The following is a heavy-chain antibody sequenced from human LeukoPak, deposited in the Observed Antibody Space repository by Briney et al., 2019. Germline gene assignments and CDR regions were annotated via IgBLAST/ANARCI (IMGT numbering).Heavy chain of an antibody. J-gene: IGHJ6*03. CDR2: IRYDGSNK. CDR1: GFTFSSYG. CDR3: AKGSKAVLFTRDYYLDV. D-gene: IGHD6-19*01. V-gene: IGHV3-30*02. Sequence: GGSLRLSCAASGFTFSSYGIHWVRQAPGKGLEWVAFIRYDGSNKNYADSVKGRFTISRDNSKNTLYLQMNSLRAEDTAVYYCAKGSKAVLFTRDYYLDVWGKGITVTISS.